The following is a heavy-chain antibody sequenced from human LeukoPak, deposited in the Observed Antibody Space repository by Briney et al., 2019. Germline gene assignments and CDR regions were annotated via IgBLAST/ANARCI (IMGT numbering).Heavy chain of an antibody. CDR1: GGSFSSYY. Sequence: SETLSLTCAVYGGSFSSYYWSWIRQPPGKGLEWIGEIKHTGGTNYNPSLRSRVTISLDTSKNQFSLRLSSVTAADTAVYYCAPIFGDYSDFDSWGQGTVVSVSS. V-gene: IGHV4-34*01. D-gene: IGHD4-17*01. CDR2: IKHTGGT. CDR3: APIFGDYSDFDS. J-gene: IGHJ4*01.